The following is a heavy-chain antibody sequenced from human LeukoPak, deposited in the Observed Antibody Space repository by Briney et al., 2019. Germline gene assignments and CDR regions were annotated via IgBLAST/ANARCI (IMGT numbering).Heavy chain of an antibody. CDR3: TRVSDTTIFGVIIGYYFDY. J-gene: IGHJ4*02. D-gene: IGHD3-3*01. CDR2: IKQDGSET. Sequence: GGSLRLSSAASGFTFSSYWMSWVRQVPGRGLEWVANIKQDGSETYYVDSVKGRFTISRDNAKNSLFLQINSLRAEDTAVYYCTRVSDTTIFGVIIGYYFDYWGQGTLVTVSS. V-gene: IGHV3-7*01. CDR1: GFTFSSYW.